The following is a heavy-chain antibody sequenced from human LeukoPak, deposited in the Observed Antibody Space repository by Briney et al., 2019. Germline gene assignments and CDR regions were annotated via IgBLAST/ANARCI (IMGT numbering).Heavy chain of an antibody. Sequence: GGSLRLSCAASGFPFSSYGMHWVRQAPGKGLEWVAVIWYDGSNKYYAESVKGRFTISRDNSKNTLYLQMSSLRARDTVVYYCAKGAYLRYFEWLWANWGQGTLVTVSS. D-gene: IGHD3-9*01. CDR1: GFPFSSYG. CDR2: IWYDGSNK. CDR3: AKGAYLRYFEWLWAN. V-gene: IGHV3-33*03. J-gene: IGHJ4*02.